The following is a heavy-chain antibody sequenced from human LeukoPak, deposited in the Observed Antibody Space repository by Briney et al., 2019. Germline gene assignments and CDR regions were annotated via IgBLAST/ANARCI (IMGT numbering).Heavy chain of an antibody. CDR3: ARLPQGGSSYGPLDV. CDR1: GGSISSNSYY. CDR2: IYYSGST. V-gene: IGHV4-39*01. Sequence: SETLSLTCTVSGGSISSNSYYWGWIRQPPGKGLEWIGSIYYSGSTYCNPSLKSRVTISVDTSKNQFSLKLTSVTAADTAVYYCARLPQGGSSYGPLDVWGQGTTVTVSS. J-gene: IGHJ6*02. D-gene: IGHD5-18*01.